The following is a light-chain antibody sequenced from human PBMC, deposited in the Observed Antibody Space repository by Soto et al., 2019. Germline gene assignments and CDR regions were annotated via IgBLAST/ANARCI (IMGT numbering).Light chain of an antibody. Sequence: DVQMTQSPSSLSVSVGDRVTITCQASQDISNSLSWYQHKPGRAPKLLIYDASDLETGVPSRFSATGSGTDFSFTISSLQPEDIATYFCQKYDYVPYTFGQGTKLEIK. CDR1: QDISNS. J-gene: IGKJ2*01. CDR3: QKYDYVPYT. CDR2: DAS. V-gene: IGKV1-33*01.